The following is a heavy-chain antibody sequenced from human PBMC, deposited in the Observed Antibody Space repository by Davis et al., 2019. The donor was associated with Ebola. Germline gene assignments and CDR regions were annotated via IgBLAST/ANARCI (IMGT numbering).Heavy chain of an antibody. Sequence: GESLKISCAASGFTFSSYGMHWVRQAPGKGLEWVAVISYDGSNKYYADSVKGRFTISRDNSKNTLYLQMNSLRAEDTAVYYCAKDHVVAWLLGYGMDVWGKGTTVTVSS. CDR2: ISYDGSNK. CDR1: GFTFSSYG. D-gene: IGHD2-15*01. J-gene: IGHJ6*04. V-gene: IGHV3-30*18. CDR3: AKDHVVAWLLGYGMDV.